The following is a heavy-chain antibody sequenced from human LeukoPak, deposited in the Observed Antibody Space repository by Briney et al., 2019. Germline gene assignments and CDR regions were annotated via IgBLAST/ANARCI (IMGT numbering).Heavy chain of an antibody. Sequence: PSETLPLTCTVSGGSISSSSYYWGWIRQPPGKGLEWIGSIYYSGSTYYNPSLKSRVTISVDTSKNQFSLKLSSVTAADTAVYYCARDKVRQQLSWKDNWFDPWGQGTLVTVSS. V-gene: IGHV4-39*07. CDR2: IYYSGST. J-gene: IGHJ5*02. D-gene: IGHD6-13*01. CDR1: GGSISSSSYY. CDR3: ARDKVRQQLSWKDNWFDP.